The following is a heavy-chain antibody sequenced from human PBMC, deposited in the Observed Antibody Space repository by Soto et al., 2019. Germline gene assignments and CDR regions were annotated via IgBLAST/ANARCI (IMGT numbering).Heavy chain of an antibody. D-gene: IGHD3-10*01. J-gene: IGHJ4*02. V-gene: IGHV1-69*12. CDR1: GGTFSSYA. Sequence: QVQLVQSGAEVKKPGSSVKVYCKASGGTFSSYAISWVRQAPGQGLEWMGGIIPIFGTANYAQKFQGRVTITADESTSTAYMELSSLRSEDTAVYYCAREGRDGSGSLPFDYWGQGTLVTVSS. CDR3: AREGRDGSGSLPFDY. CDR2: IIPIFGTA.